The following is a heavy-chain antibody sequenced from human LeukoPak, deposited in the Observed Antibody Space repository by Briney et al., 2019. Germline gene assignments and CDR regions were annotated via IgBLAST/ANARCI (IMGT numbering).Heavy chain of an antibody. J-gene: IGHJ4*02. V-gene: IGHV4-30-2*01. Sequence: SETLSLTCTVSGGSISGGSYYWSWIRQPPGKGLEWIGYIYHSGSTYCNPSLKSRVTISIDRSKNQFSLKLSSVSAADTAVYYCARDRDSISGSWHWGQGTLVTVSS. CDR2: IYHSGST. CDR3: ARDRDSISGSWH. CDR1: GGSISGGSYY. D-gene: IGHD3-10*01.